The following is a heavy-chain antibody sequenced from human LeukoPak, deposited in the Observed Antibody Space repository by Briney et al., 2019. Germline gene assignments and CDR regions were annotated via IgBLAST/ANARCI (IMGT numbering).Heavy chain of an antibody. J-gene: IGHJ5*02. CDR3: ARTWFGELSWFDP. D-gene: IGHD3-10*01. CDR1: GYTFASYA. Sequence: ASVKVSCKASGYTFASYAIIWVRHVPGQGLEWMGWISAYNGNTNYAQKFQGRVTMTTDTSTSTAYMELRSLRSDDTAVYYCARTWFGELSWFDPWGQGTLVTVSS. V-gene: IGHV1-18*01. CDR2: ISAYNGNT.